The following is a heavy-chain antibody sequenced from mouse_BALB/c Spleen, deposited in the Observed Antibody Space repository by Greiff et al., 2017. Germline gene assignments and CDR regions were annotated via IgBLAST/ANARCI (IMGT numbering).Heavy chain of an antibody. CDR2: IDPENGNT. CDR3: ARYGKGAMDY. D-gene: IGHD2-1*01. V-gene: IGHV14-1*02. J-gene: IGHJ4*01. CDR1: GFNIKDYY. Sequence: EVKLVESGAELVRPGALVKLSCKASGFNIKDYYMHWVKQRPEQGLEWIGWIDPENGNTIYDPKFQGKASITADTSSNTAYLQLSSLTSEDTAVYYCARYGKGAMDYWGQGTSVTVSS.